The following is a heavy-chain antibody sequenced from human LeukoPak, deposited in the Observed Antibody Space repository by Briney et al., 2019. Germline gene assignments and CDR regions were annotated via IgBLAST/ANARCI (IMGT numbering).Heavy chain of an antibody. J-gene: IGHJ4*02. CDR3: ARERYYYDSSGYYNFDY. CDR1: GFTFSSYS. D-gene: IGHD3-22*01. V-gene: IGHV3-21*01. Sequence: PGGSLRPSCAASGFTFSSYSMNWVRQAPGKGLEWGSSISSSSSYIYYADSVKGRFTISRDNAKNSLYLQMNSLRAEDTAVYYCARERYYYDSSGYYNFDYWGQGTLVTVSS. CDR2: ISSSSSYI.